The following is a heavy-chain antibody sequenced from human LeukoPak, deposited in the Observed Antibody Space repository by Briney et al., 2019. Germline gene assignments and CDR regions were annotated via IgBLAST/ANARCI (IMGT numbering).Heavy chain of an antibody. V-gene: IGHV4-59*08. Sequence: PSETLSLTCTVSGGSISSYYWRWIRQPPGKGLEWIEYISDIGSINHNPSLKSRVTISLDTSKNQFSLKLSSVTAADTAVYYCAGHHPRNTVDFWGQGTLVTVSS. CDR2: ISDIGSI. D-gene: IGHD2/OR15-2a*01. J-gene: IGHJ4*02. CDR3: AGHHPRNTVDF. CDR1: GGSISSYY.